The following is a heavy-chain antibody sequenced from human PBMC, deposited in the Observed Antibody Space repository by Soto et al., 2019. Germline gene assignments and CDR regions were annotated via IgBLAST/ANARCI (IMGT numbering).Heavy chain of an antibody. CDR3: AKDLEQGITIFGVVSH. D-gene: IGHD3-3*01. V-gene: IGHV3-23*01. CDR2: ISGSGGST. Sequence: PGGSLRLSCAASGFTFSSYAMSWVRQAPGKGLEWVSAISGSGGSTYYADSVKGRFTISRDNSKNTLYLQMNSLRAEDTAVYYCAKDLEQGITIFGVVSHWGQGTLVTVYS. J-gene: IGHJ4*02. CDR1: GFTFSSYA.